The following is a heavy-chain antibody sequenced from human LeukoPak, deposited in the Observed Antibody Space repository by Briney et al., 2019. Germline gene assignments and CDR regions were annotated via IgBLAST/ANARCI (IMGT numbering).Heavy chain of an antibody. CDR2: IWYDGSNK. J-gene: IGHJ6*02. Sequence: AGSLRLSCAASGFTFSSYVMHWVRQAPGKGLEWVAVIWYDGSNKYYADSVKGRFTISRDNSKNTLYLQMNSLRAEDTAVYYCARGWLGTWIQLWPDYYYYGMDVWGQGTTVTVSS. D-gene: IGHD5-18*01. V-gene: IGHV3-33*01. CDR3: ARGWLGTWIQLWPDYYYYGMDV. CDR1: GFTFSSYV.